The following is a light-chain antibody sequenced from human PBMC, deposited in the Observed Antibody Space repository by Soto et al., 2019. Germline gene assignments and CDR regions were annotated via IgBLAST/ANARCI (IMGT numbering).Light chain of an antibody. Sequence: EIVMTQSPATLSVSPGERATLSCRASEDVGSNLAWYQQKVGQVPRLVIYGASSRATGIPARFSASGSGTEFTLTISSLQAEDFAVYYCQQYNQWPSWTFGQGTKVDI. CDR3: QQYNQWPSWT. J-gene: IGKJ1*01. V-gene: IGKV3-15*01. CDR1: EDVGSN. CDR2: GAS.